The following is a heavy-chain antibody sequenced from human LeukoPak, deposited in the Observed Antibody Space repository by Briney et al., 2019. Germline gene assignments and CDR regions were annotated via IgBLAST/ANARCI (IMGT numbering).Heavy chain of an antibody. J-gene: IGHJ3*02. V-gene: IGHV3-21*04. D-gene: IGHD2-15*01. CDR2: ISSSSSYI. CDR3: ARDLKVAQGAFDI. Sequence: GGSLRLSCAASGFTFSSYSMNWVRQAPGKGLEWVSSISSSSSYIYYADSVKGRFTISRDNAKNSLYLQMDSLRAEDTAVYYCARDLKVAQGAFDIWGQGTMVTVSS. CDR1: GFTFSSYS.